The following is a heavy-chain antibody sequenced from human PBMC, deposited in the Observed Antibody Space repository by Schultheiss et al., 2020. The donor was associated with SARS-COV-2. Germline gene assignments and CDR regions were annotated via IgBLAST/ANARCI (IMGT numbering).Heavy chain of an antibody. CDR2: IGNEGSGT. CDR1: GFTFSSYW. CDR3: VKRSNGVSDY. V-gene: IGHV3-74*01. Sequence: GGSLRLSCAASGFTFSSYWMSWVRQAPGKGLVWVSRIGNEGSGTSYADSVKGRFTISRDNAKNTLYLQMNSLRAEDTAVYYCVKRSNGVSDYWGQGTLVTVSS. J-gene: IGHJ4*02. D-gene: IGHD2-8*01.